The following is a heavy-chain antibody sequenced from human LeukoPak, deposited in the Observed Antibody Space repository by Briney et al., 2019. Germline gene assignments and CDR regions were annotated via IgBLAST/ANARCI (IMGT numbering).Heavy chain of an antibody. CDR2: ISGSGGST. CDR3: AKARYDSSGYYFDH. Sequence: GGSLRLSCAASGFTFSSYAMSWVRQAPGKGLEWVSGISGSGGSTYYADSVKGRFTIFRDNSKNTLYLQMNSLRAEDTAVYYCAKARYDSSGYYFDHWGQGTLVTVSS. CDR1: GFTFSSYA. V-gene: IGHV3-23*01. J-gene: IGHJ4*02. D-gene: IGHD3-22*01.